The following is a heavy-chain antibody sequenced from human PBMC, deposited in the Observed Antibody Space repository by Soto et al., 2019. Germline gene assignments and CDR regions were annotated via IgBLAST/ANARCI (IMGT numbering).Heavy chain of an antibody. CDR3: ARAGDYGYQLDY. CDR2: IYYSGST. V-gene: IGHV4-30-4*01. Sequence: QVQLQESGPGLVKPSQTLSLTCTVSGGSISSGDYYWRWIRQPPGKGLEWIGCIYYSGSTYYNPSLTSGVTISVDASKNQLSLKLSSVTAADKAVYYCARAGDYGYQLDYWGQGTLVTVSS. D-gene: IGHD4-17*01. CDR1: GGSISSGDYY. J-gene: IGHJ4*02.